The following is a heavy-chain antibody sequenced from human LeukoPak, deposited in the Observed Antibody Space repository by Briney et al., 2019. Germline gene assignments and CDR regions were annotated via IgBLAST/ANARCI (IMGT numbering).Heavy chain of an antibody. Sequence: SETPSLTCTVSGGSISSGAYYWSWIRQHPGKGLEWIGYIYYSGSTYYNPSLKSRVTISVDTSKNQFSLRLSSVTAADTAVYYCARGFSSSVLSNCFDPWGQGTLVTVSS. V-gene: IGHV4-31*03. CDR1: GGSISSGAYY. D-gene: IGHD6-13*01. CDR2: IYYSGST. J-gene: IGHJ5*02. CDR3: ARGFSSSVLSNCFDP.